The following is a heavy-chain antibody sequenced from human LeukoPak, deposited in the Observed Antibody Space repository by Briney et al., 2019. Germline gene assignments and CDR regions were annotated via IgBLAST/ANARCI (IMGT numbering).Heavy chain of an antibody. D-gene: IGHD3-10*01. CDR3: ASQRSYHYGSGSYMRGITDFDY. CDR1: GYTFTGYY. J-gene: IGHJ4*02. V-gene: IGHV1-2*02. Sequence: ASVKVSCKASGYTFTGYYMHWVRQAPGQGLEWMGWINPNSGGTNYAQKFQGRVTMTRDTSISTAYMELSRLRSDDTAAYYCASQRSYHYGSGSYMRGITDFDYWGQGTLVTVSS. CDR2: INPNSGGT.